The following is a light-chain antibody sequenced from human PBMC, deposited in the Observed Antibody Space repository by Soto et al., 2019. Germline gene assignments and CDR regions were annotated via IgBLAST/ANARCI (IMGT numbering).Light chain of an antibody. V-gene: IGKV1-27*01. CDR2: TAS. J-gene: IGKJ5*01. Sequence: MQMTQSPSSLPASRGDRVTISCRASQPISGFLAWYQQRPGEVPRLLIHTASVLQSGVPSRFSGSGSKTNSSLTIRRLQHDDVATYSCQHYHVALPTCGQGTRLEIK. CDR1: QPISGF. CDR3: QHYHVALPT.